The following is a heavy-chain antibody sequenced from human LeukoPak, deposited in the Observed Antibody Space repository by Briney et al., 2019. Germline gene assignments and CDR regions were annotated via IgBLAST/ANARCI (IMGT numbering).Heavy chain of an antibody. V-gene: IGHV4-59*01. CDR1: GGSISSYY. J-gene: IGHJ4*02. CDR3: AREGAAAGTWYFDY. Sequence: PSETLSLTCTVSGGSISSYYWSWIRQPPGKGLEWIGYIYYSGSTNYNPSLKSRVTISVDTSKNQFSLELSSVTAADTAVYYCAREGAAAGTWYFDYWGQGTLVTVSS. D-gene: IGHD6-13*01. CDR2: IYYSGST.